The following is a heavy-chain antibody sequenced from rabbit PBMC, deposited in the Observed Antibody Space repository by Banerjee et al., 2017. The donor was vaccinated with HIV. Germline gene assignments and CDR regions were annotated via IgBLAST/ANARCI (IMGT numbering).Heavy chain of an antibody. CDR1: GFDFSSAYD. CDR3: ARDLAGVIGWNFNL. V-gene: IGHV1S45*01. J-gene: IGHJ4*01. Sequence: QEQLEESGGDLVKPGASLTLTCTASGFDFSSAYDMCWVRQAPGKGLEWIGHIYTGSSGSTYYASWAKGRFTISKTSSTTVTLQMTSLTAADTATYFCARDLAGVIGWNFNLWGPGTLVTVS. D-gene: IGHD4-1*01. CDR2: IYTGSSGST.